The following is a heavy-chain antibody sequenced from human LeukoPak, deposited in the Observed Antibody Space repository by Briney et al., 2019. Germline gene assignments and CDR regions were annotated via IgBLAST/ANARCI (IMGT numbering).Heavy chain of an antibody. CDR2: ISSSSSYI. Sequence: GGPLRLSCAASGFTFSSYSMNWVRQAPGKGLEWVSSISSSSSYIYYTDSVKGRFTISRDNAKNSLYLQMNSLRAEDTAVYYCARDSITIFGVVTYWGQGTLVTVSS. CDR3: ARDSITIFGVVTY. V-gene: IGHV3-21*01. D-gene: IGHD3-3*01. CDR1: GFTFSSYS. J-gene: IGHJ4*02.